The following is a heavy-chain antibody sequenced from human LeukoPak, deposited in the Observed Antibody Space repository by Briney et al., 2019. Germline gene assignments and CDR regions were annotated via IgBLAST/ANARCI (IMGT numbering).Heavy chain of an antibody. CDR2: IRYDGSNK. CDR3: AKGGYYDFWSGYPTEYYFDY. CDR1: GFTFSSYG. V-gene: IGHV3-30*02. Sequence: PGGSLRLSCAASGFTFSSYGIHWVRQAPGKGLEWVAFIRYDGSNKYYADSVKGRFTISRDNSKNTLYLQMNSLRAEDTAVYYCAKGGYYDFWSGYPTEYYFDYWGQGTLVTVSP. D-gene: IGHD3-3*01. J-gene: IGHJ4*02.